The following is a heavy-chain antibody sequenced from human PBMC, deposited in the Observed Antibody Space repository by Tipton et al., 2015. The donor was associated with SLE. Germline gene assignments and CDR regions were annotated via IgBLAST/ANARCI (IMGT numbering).Heavy chain of an antibody. CDR1: GASFTNNH. Sequence: SLTCTVSGASFTNNHWTWIRQPPEKGLEWIGYMSDSGRTNYNPSLKSRVSISIDTSKHQFSLKLNSVTAADTAVYYCARRHYSGPFDSWGQGTLVTVSS. D-gene: IGHD5-12*01. CDR2: MSDSGRT. V-gene: IGHV4-59*12. J-gene: IGHJ4*02. CDR3: ARRHYSGPFDS.